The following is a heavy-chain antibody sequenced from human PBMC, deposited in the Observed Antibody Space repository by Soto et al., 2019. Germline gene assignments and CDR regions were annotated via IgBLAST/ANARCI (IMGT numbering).Heavy chain of an antibody. CDR2: ISYDGSNK. V-gene: IGHV3-30*18. CDR1: GFTFSSYG. CDR3: AKDLTAMATSYGMDV. J-gene: IGHJ6*02. Sequence: GGSLRLSCAASGFTFSSYGMHWVRQAPGKGLEWVAVISYDGSNKYYADSVKGRFTISRDNSKNTLYLQMNSLRAEDTAVYYCAKDLTAMATSYGMDVWGQGTTVTVSS. D-gene: IGHD5-18*01.